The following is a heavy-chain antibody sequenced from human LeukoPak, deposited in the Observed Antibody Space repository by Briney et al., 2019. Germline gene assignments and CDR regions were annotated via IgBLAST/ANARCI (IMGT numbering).Heavy chain of an antibody. CDR3: ARSAAVVRHPFDY. CDR2: IYYSGST. CDR1: GGSISSSSYY. J-gene: IGHJ4*02. D-gene: IGHD3-10*01. Sequence: SETLSLTRTVSGGSISSSSYYWGWIRQPPGKGLEWIGSIYYSGSTYYNPSLKSRVTISVDTSKNQFSLKLSSVTAADTAVYYRARSAAVVRHPFDYWGQGTLVTVSS. V-gene: IGHV4-39*01.